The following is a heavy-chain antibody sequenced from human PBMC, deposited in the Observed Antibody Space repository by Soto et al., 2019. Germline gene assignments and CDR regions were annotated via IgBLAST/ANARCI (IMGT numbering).Heavy chain of an antibody. CDR3: ARTDGFDY. CDR2: ISYDGSNK. J-gene: IGHJ4*02. CDR1: GFTFSRYS. V-gene: IGHV3-30-3*01. Sequence: PGGSLRLSCAASGFTFSRYSMHWVRQAPGKGLEWVAVISYDGSNKYSGDSVKGRFTISRDNSKDTLYLQMNSLRTEDTAVYYCARTDGFDYWGQGTLVTVSS.